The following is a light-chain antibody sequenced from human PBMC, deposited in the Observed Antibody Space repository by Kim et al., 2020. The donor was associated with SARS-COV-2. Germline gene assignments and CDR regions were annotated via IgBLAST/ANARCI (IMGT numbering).Light chain of an antibody. CDR3: QVWDSNTVI. Sequence: VALGQTAKITCGGNNIGGKHVHWYQQKPGQAPVTVIYRNNNLPSGIPERFSGSNSGNAASLSITRVQVGDEAVYFCQVWDSNTVIFGGGTQLTVL. V-gene: IGLV3-9*01. J-gene: IGLJ2*01. CDR2: RNN. CDR1: NIGGKH.